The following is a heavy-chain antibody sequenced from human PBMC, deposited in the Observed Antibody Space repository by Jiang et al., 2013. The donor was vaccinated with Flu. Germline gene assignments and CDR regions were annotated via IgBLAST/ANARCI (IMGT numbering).Heavy chain of an antibody. CDR2: INTNTGNP. CDR3: ATDQSSGYYTIPDY. D-gene: IGHD3-22*01. Sequence: QSGSELKKPGASVKVSCKASGYIFNTYAMNWVRQAPGQGLEWMGWINTNTGNPTYAQGLTGRFVFSLDTSVNTAYLQIRSLKAEDSAVYYCATDQSSGYYTIPDYWGQGTLVTVSS. J-gene: IGHJ4*02. CDR1: GYIFNTYA. V-gene: IGHV7-4-1*01.